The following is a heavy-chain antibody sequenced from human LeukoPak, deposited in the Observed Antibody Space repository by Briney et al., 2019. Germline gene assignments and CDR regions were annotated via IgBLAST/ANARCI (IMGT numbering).Heavy chain of an antibody. J-gene: IGHJ4*02. V-gene: IGHV3-53*01. D-gene: IGHD6-19*01. CDR2: IYSGGRT. Sequence: GGSLRLSCAASGFTVSSNYMSWVRQAPGKGLKWVSVIYSGGRTYYADSVKGRFTISRDNSKNALYLQMSSLRAEDTAVYYCARLRGTVAFDYWGQGTLVTVSS. CDR1: GFTVSSNY. CDR3: ARLRGTVAFDY.